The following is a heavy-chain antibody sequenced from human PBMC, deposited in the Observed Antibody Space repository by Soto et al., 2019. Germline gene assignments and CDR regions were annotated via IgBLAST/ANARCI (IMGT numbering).Heavy chain of an antibody. CDR3: ARIQYNWDDGGCDY. CDR1: GYRYTNFW. CDR2: IYPRDSDI. Sequence: GESLKISCEASGYRYTNFWIGLVRQMPGKGLEWMGVIYPRDSDIRYSPSFQGQVTFSADPSIATAYLHWTSLKTSDTAIYYCARIQYNWDDGGCDYWGQGTLVTVSS. V-gene: IGHV5-51*01. J-gene: IGHJ4*02. D-gene: IGHD1-1*01.